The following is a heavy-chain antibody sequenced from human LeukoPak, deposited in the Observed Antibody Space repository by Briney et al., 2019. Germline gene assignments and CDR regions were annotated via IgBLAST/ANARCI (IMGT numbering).Heavy chain of an antibody. V-gene: IGHV1-3*04. D-gene: IGHD2/OR15-2a*01. CDR1: GYTFTTYA. CDR3: ARHSLTYPAGFDY. Sequence: ASVKVSCKASGYTFTTYAIHWVRQAPGQRLEWMGWINTGNGNTEHSQNFQGRVTITRDTSASTAYMELSSLRSEDTAVYYCARHSLTYPAGFDYWGQGTLVTVSS. J-gene: IGHJ4*02. CDR2: INTGNGNT.